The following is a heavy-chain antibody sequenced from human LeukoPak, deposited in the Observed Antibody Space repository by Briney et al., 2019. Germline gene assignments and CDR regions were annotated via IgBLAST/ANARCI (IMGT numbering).Heavy chain of an antibody. J-gene: IGHJ4*02. Sequence: GGSLRLSCAASGFAFSTYWMHWVRQAPGKGLVWVSRINSGGTSTSYAGSVKGRFTISRDNAKNSLYLQMNSLRAEDTAVYYCARVGSTSCYDYWGQGTLVTVSS. V-gene: IGHV3-74*01. D-gene: IGHD2-2*01. CDR3: ARVGSTSCYDY. CDR2: INSGGTST. CDR1: GFAFSTYW.